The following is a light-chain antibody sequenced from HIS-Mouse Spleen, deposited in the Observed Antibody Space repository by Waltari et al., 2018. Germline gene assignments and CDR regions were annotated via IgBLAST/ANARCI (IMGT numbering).Light chain of an antibody. V-gene: IGLV1-47*01. CDR3: SSYTSSSTPYV. J-gene: IGLJ1*01. CDR2: RNN. Sequence: QSVLTQPPSASGTPGPRVTISCSGSRPNIGSNYVNWYQQLPGTAPKLLIYRNNQRPSGVPDRFSGSKSGTSASLAISGLRSEDEADYYCSSYTSSSTPYVFGTGTKVTVL. CDR1: RPNIGSNY.